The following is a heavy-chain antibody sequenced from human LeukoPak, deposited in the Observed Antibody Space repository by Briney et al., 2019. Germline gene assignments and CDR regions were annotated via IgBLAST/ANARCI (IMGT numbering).Heavy chain of an antibody. J-gene: IGHJ4*02. CDR2: INHSGST. D-gene: IGHD3-3*01. CDR1: GGSFSGYY. CDR3: ARCPRVVRFLEWLSRIGRRFDY. Sequence: SETLSLTCAVYGGSFSGYYWSWIRQPPGKGLEWIGEINHSGSTNYNPSLKSRVTISVDTSKNQFSLKLSSVTAADTAVYYCARCPRVVRFLEWLSRIGRRFDYWGQGTQVTVSS. V-gene: IGHV4-34*01.